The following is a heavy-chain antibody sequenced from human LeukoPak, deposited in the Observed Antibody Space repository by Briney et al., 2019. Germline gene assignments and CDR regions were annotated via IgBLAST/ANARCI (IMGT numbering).Heavy chain of an antibody. D-gene: IGHD4-17*01. J-gene: IGHJ4*02. CDR1: GGSISSSNW. CDR2: IYHSGST. Sequence: SGTLSLTCAVSGGSISSSNWWSWVRQPPGKGLEWIGEIYHSGSTNYNPSLKSRVTISVDKSKNQFSLQLSSVTAADTAVYYCARTKKVGYGDYENYFDYWGQGTLVTVSS. V-gene: IGHV4-4*02. CDR3: ARTKKVGYGDYENYFDY.